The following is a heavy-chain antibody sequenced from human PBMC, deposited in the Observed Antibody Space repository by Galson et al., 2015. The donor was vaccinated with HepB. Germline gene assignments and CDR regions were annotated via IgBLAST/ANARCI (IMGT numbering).Heavy chain of an antibody. D-gene: IGHD3-3*01. CDR2: IYPGDADT. Sequence: QSGAEVKKPGESLKISCKGSGYSFTTYWIGWVRQMPGKGLEWMGIIYPGDADTRYSPSFQGQVTISADKSISTAYLQWSSLKASDTAMYYCARYAQKDYDIWSGYYPNWFDSWGQGTLVTVSS. CDR3: ARYAQKDYDIWSGYYPNWFDS. V-gene: IGHV5-51*01. CDR1: GYSFTTYW. J-gene: IGHJ5*01.